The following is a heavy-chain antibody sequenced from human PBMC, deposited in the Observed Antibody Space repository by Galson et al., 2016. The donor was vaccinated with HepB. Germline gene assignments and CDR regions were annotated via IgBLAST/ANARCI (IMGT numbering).Heavy chain of an antibody. D-gene: IGHD6-19*01. CDR3: ATGIVVAGKYYYHYMDV. J-gene: IGHJ6*03. Sequence: SETLSLTCIVSGGSISSDYYWGWIRQPPGRGLEWIGSIYSGEDTFYNPSLKSRVTISVDTSRNQVSLRLDSVTAADTGVYYRATGIVVAGKYYYHYMDVWGKGTTVTVSS. V-gene: IGHV4-39*01. CDR2: IYSGEDT. CDR1: GGSISSDYY.